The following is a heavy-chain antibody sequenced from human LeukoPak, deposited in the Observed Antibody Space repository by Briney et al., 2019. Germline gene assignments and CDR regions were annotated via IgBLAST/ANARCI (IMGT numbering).Heavy chain of an antibody. V-gene: IGHV3-11*01. CDR2: ISSSGSTI. J-gene: IGHJ4*02. Sequence: GGSLRLSCAASGFTFSDYYMSWIRQAPGKGLEWVSYISSSGSTIYYADSVKGRFTISRDNAKNSLYLQMNSLRAEDTAVYYCARGAAVGGYDARKFDYWGQGTLVTVSS. CDR3: ARGAAVGGYDARKFDY. D-gene: IGHD5-12*01. CDR1: GFTFSDYY.